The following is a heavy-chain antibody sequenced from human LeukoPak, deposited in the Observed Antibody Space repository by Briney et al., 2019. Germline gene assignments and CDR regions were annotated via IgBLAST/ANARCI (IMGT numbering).Heavy chain of an antibody. Sequence: PSETLSLTCAVYGESFRAYYWTWLRQPPGKGLEWIGEISHSGSTNYNPSLKSRVTISVDTSKNQFSLRLSSVTAADTAVYYCAGGDYGNQRSNNWFDPWGQGTLVTVSS. CDR1: GESFRAYY. CDR2: ISHSGST. D-gene: IGHD4-11*01. J-gene: IGHJ5*02. V-gene: IGHV4-34*01. CDR3: AGGDYGNQRSNNWFDP.